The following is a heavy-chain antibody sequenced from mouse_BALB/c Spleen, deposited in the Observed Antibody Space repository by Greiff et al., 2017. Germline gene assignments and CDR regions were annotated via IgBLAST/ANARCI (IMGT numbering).Heavy chain of an antibody. V-gene: IGHV6-6*02. D-gene: IGHD2-14*01. Sequence: EVKVEESGGGLVQPGGSMKLSCVASGFTFSNYWMNWVRQSPEKGLEWVAEIRLKSNNYATHYAESVKGRFTISRDDSKSSVYLQMNNLRAEDTGIYYCTRGTPFAYWGQGTLVTVSA. CDR2: IRLKSNNYAT. CDR1: GFTFSNYW. J-gene: IGHJ3*01. CDR3: TRGTPFAY.